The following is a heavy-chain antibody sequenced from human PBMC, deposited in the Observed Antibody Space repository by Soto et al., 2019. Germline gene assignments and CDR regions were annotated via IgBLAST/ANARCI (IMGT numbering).Heavy chain of an antibody. CDR1: GFTFSSYA. CDR3: AKDLVGSHADYFDS. J-gene: IGHJ4*02. D-gene: IGHD2-15*01. Sequence: EVQLLESGGGLVQPGGSLRLSCAASGFTFSSYAMSWVRQAPGKGMEWVAAISGSGGSTYYADSVKGRFTISRDNSQNKLHLQMNSLGAEDAAVYYRAKDLVGSHADYFDSWGQGTLVTVSS. CDR2: ISGSGGST. V-gene: IGHV3-23*01.